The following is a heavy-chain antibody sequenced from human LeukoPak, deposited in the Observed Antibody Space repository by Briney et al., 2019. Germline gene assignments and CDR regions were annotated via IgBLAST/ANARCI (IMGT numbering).Heavy chain of an antibody. CDR1: GFMFSNYA. Sequence: PGGSLRLSCAASGFMFSNYAMNWVRQAPGKGLEWVAVISYGGDIIHYADSVKGRFSISRDNSKNTLFLQMNSLRPEDTAVYHCARGRYSYEYFDYWGQGTLATVSS. V-gene: IGHV3-30*04. CDR3: ARGRYSYEYFDY. D-gene: IGHD5-18*01. CDR2: ISYGGDII. J-gene: IGHJ4*02.